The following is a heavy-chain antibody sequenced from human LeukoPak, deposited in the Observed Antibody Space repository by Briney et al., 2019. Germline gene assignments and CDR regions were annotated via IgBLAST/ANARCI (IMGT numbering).Heavy chain of an antibody. CDR3: ARDWGIAAATPYYFDH. Sequence: PSQTLSLTCTFCVGSLRSGNYYDSWIQQSAGKGMEWIGNIYMSGSTRYNPSLMSRVAMSVDTSKNQFSLKISSATAADTAVYYCARDWGIAAATPYYFDHWGQGILVTVSS. V-gene: IGHV4-61*09. CDR1: VGSLRSGNYY. D-gene: IGHD6-13*01. J-gene: IGHJ4*02. CDR2: IYMSGST.